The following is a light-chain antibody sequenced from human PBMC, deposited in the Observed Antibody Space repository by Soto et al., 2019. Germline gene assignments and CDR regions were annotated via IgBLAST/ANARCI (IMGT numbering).Light chain of an antibody. J-gene: IGLJ1*01. CDR1: SSNIGSNT. V-gene: IGLV1-44*01. CDR3: AAWDDSLNGIYV. Sequence: QSVLTQPPSASGTPGQSVTISCSGSSSNIGSNTVDWYQQLPGTAPKLLIYSSNQRPSGVPDRFSGSKSGTSASLAISGLQSDDEADYLCAAWDDSLNGIYVLGNGTKVT. CDR2: SSN.